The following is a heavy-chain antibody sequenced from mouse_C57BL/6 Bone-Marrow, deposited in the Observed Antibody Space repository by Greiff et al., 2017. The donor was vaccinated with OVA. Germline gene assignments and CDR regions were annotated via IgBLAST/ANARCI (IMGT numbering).Heavy chain of an antibody. CDR2: ISYDGSN. Sequence: EVQLVESGPGLVKPSQSLSLTCSVTGYSITSGYYWNWIRQFPGNKLEWMGYISYDGSNNYNPSLKNRISITRDTSKNQFFLKLNSVTTEDTATYYCAREDYGTPFAYWGQGTLVTVSA. CDR3: AREDYGTPFAY. J-gene: IGHJ3*01. CDR1: GYSITSGYY. D-gene: IGHD1-1*01. V-gene: IGHV3-6*01.